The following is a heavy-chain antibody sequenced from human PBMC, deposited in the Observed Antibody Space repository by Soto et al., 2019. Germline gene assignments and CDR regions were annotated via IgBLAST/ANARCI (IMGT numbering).Heavy chain of an antibody. J-gene: IGHJ4*02. CDR3: ARDCTGGSCFCIY. V-gene: IGHV1-18*01. CDR2: INTYNGNS. CDR1: GYTLTNYA. D-gene: IGHD2-15*01. Sequence: QVQLVQSAAEVKKPEASVKVSCKASGYTLTNYAISWVRQAPGQGPEWRGWINTYNGNSNYAQKFQGRVTMTTDTSTNTAYMELRSLTSDDTAVYYCARDCTGGSCFCIYWGQGTLVTVSS.